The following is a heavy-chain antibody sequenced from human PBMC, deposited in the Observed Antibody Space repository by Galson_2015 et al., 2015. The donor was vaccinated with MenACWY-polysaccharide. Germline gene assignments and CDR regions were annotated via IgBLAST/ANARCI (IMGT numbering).Heavy chain of an antibody. V-gene: IGHV3-74*01. CDR2: INSAGSRA. D-gene: IGHD2-8*01. Sequence: SLRLSCAASGFTLSNYWMHWARQPPGKGLVWVARINSAGSRAWYADSVQGRFTISRDDAKNTLFLQMNNLRDEDTAVYYCARASHCANGVCYKGGIDYWGQGTLVTVSS. J-gene: IGHJ4*02. CDR3: ARASHCANGVCYKGGIDY. CDR1: GFTLSNYW.